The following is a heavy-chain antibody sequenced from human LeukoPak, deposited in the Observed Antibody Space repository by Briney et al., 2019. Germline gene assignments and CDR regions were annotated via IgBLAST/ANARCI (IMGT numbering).Heavy chain of an antibody. CDR3: ARKDGYSYGLPLDY. V-gene: IGHV1-18*01. CDR2: ISVHSGYT. D-gene: IGHD5-18*01. J-gene: IGHJ4*02. Sequence: ASVKVSCKASGYTFISYGFSWVRQAPGQGLEWMGWISVHSGYTNYTKEFQGRISMTTDTSTNTAYMELRSLGSADTAVYYCARKDGYSYGLPLDYWGQGTLVTVSS. CDR1: GYTFISYG.